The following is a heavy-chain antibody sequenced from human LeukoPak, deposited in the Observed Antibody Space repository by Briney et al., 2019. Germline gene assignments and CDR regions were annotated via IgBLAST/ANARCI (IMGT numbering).Heavy chain of an antibody. CDR3: ARTSSNCSGGSCYKLSFDY. D-gene: IGHD2-15*01. CDR2: INPSGGST. CDR1: GYTFTGYY. J-gene: IGHJ4*02. Sequence: ASVKVSCKASGYTFTGYYMHWVRQAPGQGLEWMGIINPSGGSTSYAQKFQGRVTMTRDMSTSTVYMELSSLRSEDTAVYYCARTSSNCSGGSCYKLSFDYWGQGTLVTVSS. V-gene: IGHV1-46*01.